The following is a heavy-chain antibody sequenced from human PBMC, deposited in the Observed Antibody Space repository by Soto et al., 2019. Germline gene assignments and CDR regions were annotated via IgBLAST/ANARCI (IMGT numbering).Heavy chain of an antibody. CDR1: GFTFSSYA. CDR3: ARAKGYYDILTGYSPMYYFDY. D-gene: IGHD3-9*01. J-gene: IGHJ4*02. CDR2: ISYDGSNK. V-gene: IGHV3-30-3*01. Sequence: ESVGGVVQPGRSLRLSCAASGFTFSSYAMHWVRQAPGKGLEWVAVISYDGSNKYYADSVKGRFTISRDNSKNTLYLQMNSLRAEDTAVYYCARAKGYYDILTGYSPMYYFDYWGQGTLVTVSS.